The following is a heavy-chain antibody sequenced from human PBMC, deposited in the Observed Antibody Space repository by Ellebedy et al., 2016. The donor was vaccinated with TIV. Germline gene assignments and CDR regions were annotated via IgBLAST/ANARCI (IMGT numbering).Heavy chain of an antibody. J-gene: IGHJ6*02. CDR1: GYTFTSYG. Sequence: ASVKVSCXASGYTFTSYGISWVRQAPGQGLEWMGWISAYNGNTNYAQKLQGRVTMTTDTSTSTAYMELRSLRSDDTAVYYCARWEYQLLNYYYYGMDVWGQGTTVTVSS. D-gene: IGHD2-2*01. CDR2: ISAYNGNT. V-gene: IGHV1-18*01. CDR3: ARWEYQLLNYYYYGMDV.